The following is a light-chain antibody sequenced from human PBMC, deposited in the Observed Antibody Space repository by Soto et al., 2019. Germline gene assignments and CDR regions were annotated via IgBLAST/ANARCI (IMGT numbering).Light chain of an antibody. J-gene: IGKJ1*01. CDR2: AAS. Sequence: DIQKNPFPSSLSSSIRDRVTITCRASQSISNYLNWYQQEPGKAPKLLIYAASSLQRGVPSRFSGSGSGTDFTLTISRLQPEDFATYFCQQSYHTPITFGQGTKVDI. CDR1: QSISNY. CDR3: QQSYHTPIT. V-gene: IGKV1-39*01.